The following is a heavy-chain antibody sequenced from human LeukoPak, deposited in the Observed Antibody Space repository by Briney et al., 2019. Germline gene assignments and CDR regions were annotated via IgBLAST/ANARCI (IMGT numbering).Heavy chain of an antibody. CDR1: KDTFDNYW. J-gene: IGHJ6*03. CDR3: ARQITYYSYMDV. D-gene: IGHD3-10*01. V-gene: IGHV5-51*01. Sequence: GESLKISCNGSKDTFDNYWIGWVRQMPGKGLEWMGIIYPDDSDTRYSPSFQGQVTISADKSINTAFLQWGSLKASDTAIYFCARQITYYSYMDVWGIGTTVTVSS. CDR2: IYPDDSDT.